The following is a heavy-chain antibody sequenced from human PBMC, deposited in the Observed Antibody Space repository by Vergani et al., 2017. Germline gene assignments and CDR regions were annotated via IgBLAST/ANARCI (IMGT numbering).Heavy chain of an antibody. D-gene: IGHD7-27*01. CDR2: VDPEDGET. CDR3: ATAGRTGDRGYFDY. V-gene: IGHV1-69-2*01. CDR1: PYTFTDYY. J-gene: IGHJ4*02. Sequence: EVQLVQSGAEVKKPGATLKISCYVSPYTFTDYYIHCVQQAPGKGLEWMGLVDPEDGETIYAEKFQGRVTITADTSTDTAYMELSSLRSEDTAVYYCATAGRTGDRGYFDYWGQGTLVTVSS.